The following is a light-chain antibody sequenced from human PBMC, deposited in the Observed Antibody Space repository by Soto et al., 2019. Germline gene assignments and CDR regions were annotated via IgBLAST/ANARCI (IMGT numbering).Light chain of an antibody. CDR3: QQSYSTPRT. CDR2: AAS. CDR1: QSIDNY. Sequence: DIQMTQSPSSLSASIGDRANITCRASQSIDNYVNWYQQKPGKAPKVLISAASSLQSGVPSRFSGAGSGTDFTLTISSLQPEDFATYYCQQSYSTPRTFGPGTKVDLK. V-gene: IGKV1-39*01. J-gene: IGKJ3*01.